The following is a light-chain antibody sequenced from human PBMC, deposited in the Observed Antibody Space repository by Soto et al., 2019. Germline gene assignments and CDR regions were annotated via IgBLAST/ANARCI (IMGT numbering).Light chain of an antibody. J-gene: IGKJ4*01. CDR2: DAS. V-gene: IGKV1-5*01. Sequence: IQLTQSPSTLSSSVGDRVTITCRASQSISSWLAWYQKKPGKAPKLLIYDASSLESGVPSRFSGSGSGTEFTLTISSLQTEDFATYYCQQSYSTPLLTFGGGTKVDIK. CDR3: QQSYSTPLLT. CDR1: QSISSW.